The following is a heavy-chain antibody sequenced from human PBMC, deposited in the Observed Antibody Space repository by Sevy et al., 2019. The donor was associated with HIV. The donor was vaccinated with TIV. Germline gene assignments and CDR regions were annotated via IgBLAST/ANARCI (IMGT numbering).Heavy chain of an antibody. D-gene: IGHD1-1*01. CDR3: AREMGPGTSPAFDI. Sequence: ASVKVSCKASGYSFTGHFIHLVRQAPGQGLEWMGWINPNNGGTYYAQKFQGRVSMFRDTSSSTAYMDLSGLTSDDMATYYCAREMGPGTSPAFDIWGQGTMVTVSS. CDR1: GYSFTGHF. CDR2: INPNNGGT. J-gene: IGHJ3*02. V-gene: IGHV1-2*02.